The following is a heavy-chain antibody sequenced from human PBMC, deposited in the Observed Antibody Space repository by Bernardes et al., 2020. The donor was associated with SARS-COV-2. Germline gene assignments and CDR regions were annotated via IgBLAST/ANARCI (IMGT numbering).Heavy chain of an antibody. CDR2: IYYSGST. D-gene: IGHD2-2*02. CDR3: ARVPPYQLLYMPAYYYYGMDV. Sequence: SETLSLTCTVSGGSISSSSYYWGWIRQPPGKGLEWIGSIYYSGSTYYNPSLKSRVTISVDTSKNQFSLKLSSVTAADTAVYYCARVPPYQLLYMPAYYYYGMDVWGQGTTVTVSS. V-gene: IGHV4-39*01. J-gene: IGHJ6*02. CDR1: GGSISSSSYY.